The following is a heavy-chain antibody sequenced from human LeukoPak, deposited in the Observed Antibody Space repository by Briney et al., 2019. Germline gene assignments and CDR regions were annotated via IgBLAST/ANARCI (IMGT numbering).Heavy chain of an antibody. J-gene: IGHJ4*02. CDR2: ISSSSSYI. Sequence: GGSLRLSCAASEVTVTSNYMSWVRQAPGKGLEWVSSISSSSSYIKYADSVKGRFTISRDNAKNSLYLQMNSLRAEDTAVYYCARGRGVGATALDYWGQGTLVTVSS. CDR1: EVTVTSNY. D-gene: IGHD1-26*01. CDR3: ARGRGVGATALDY. V-gene: IGHV3-21*01.